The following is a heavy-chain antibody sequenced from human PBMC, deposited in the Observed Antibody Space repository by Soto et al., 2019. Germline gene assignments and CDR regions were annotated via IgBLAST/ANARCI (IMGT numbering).Heavy chain of an antibody. J-gene: IGHJ6*02. CDR3: ARHISNLRHYHYAIDV. CDR2: IYPGDSDT. CDR1: GYTFTDYW. Sequence: RGEAVKISCKGSGYTFTDYWIGWVRQLPGKGLEWMGIIYPGDSDTRCSSSFQGHVTITVDKSTNTAYLQWNTLRASDTAMYYCARHISNLRHYHYAIDVWSQGTTVTVSS. D-gene: IGHD4-4*01. V-gene: IGHV5-51*01.